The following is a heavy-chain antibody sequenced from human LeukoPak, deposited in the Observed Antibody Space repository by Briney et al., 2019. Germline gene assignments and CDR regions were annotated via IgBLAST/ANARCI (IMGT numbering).Heavy chain of an antibody. CDR2: ISSSSSTI. J-gene: IGHJ4*02. V-gene: IGHV3-48*04. D-gene: IGHD4-11*01. Sequence: GGSLTLSCAASGFTFSSYSMNWVRQAPGKGLEWVSYISSSSSTIYYADSVKGRFTISRDNAKSSLSLQMNSLRAEDTAVYYCARGHSNYGDYFDYWGQGTLVTVSS. CDR3: ARGHSNYGDYFDY. CDR1: GFTFSSYS.